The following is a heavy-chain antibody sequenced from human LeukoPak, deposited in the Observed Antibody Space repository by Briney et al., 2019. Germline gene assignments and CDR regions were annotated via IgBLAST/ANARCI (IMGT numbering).Heavy chain of an antibody. V-gene: IGHV3-74*01. D-gene: IGHD1-26*01. CDR2: INSDGSST. Sequence: GGSLRLSCAASGFTFSSYWMHWVRQAPGKGLVWVSRINSDGSSTSYADSVKGRFTISRDDAKNTLYLQMNSLRAEDTAVYYCARDPKAWLYSGSYDHHFDYWGQGTLVTVSS. CDR1: GFTFSSYW. CDR3: ARDPKAWLYSGSYDHHFDY. J-gene: IGHJ4*02.